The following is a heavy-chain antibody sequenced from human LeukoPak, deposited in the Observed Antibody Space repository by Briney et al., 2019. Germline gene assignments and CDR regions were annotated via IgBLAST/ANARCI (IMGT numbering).Heavy chain of an antibody. D-gene: IGHD3-22*01. J-gene: IGHJ4*02. Sequence: GASVRVSCKASGYTFTSYYIHWVRQAPGQGLEWMGIINPSGGSTRYAQKFQGRVTMTRDTSTSTVYMELSSLRSEDTAVYYCARDIGGSSGYSLFDYWGQGILVTVSS. CDR2: INPSGGST. V-gene: IGHV1-46*01. CDR1: GYTFTSYY. CDR3: ARDIGGSSGYSLFDY.